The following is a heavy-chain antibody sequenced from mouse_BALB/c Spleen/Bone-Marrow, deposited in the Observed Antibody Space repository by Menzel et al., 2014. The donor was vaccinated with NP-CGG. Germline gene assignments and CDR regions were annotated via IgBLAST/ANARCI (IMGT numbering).Heavy chain of an antibody. J-gene: IGHJ2*01. Sequence: DVQLAESGAELVKPGASVKLSCTASGFNIKDTYMHWVKQRPEQGPEWIGRIDPANGNTKYDPKFQGKATITADTSSNTAYLQLSSLTSEDTAVYYCARSYGSSPFDYWGQGTTLTVSS. CDR2: IDPANGNT. V-gene: IGHV14-3*02. CDR1: GFNIKDTY. D-gene: IGHD1-1*01. CDR3: ARSYGSSPFDY.